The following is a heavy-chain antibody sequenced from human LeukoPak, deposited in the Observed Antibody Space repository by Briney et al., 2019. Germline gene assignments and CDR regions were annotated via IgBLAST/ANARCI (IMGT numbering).Heavy chain of an antibody. CDR1: GYTFTGYY. CDR3: ARRYSSGWYMN. V-gene: IGHV1-2*06. J-gene: IGHJ4*02. Sequence: ASVKVSCKASGYTFTGYYIHWVRQAPGQGLEWMGRINPNSGGTNYAQKFQGRVTMTRDTSISTAYMELSRLRSDDTAVYYCARRYSSGWYMNWGQGTLVTVSS. CDR2: INPNSGGT. D-gene: IGHD6-19*01.